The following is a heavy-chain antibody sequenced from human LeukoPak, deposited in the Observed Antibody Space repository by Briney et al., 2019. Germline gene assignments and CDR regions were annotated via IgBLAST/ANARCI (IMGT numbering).Heavy chain of an antibody. D-gene: IGHD3-22*01. CDR2: IYTSGST. J-gene: IGHJ3*02. Sequence: PSETLSLTCTVSGGSISNYYWSWIRQPAGQGLESIGRIYTSGSTNYNPSLKSRVTMSVDTSKNQFSLKLSSVTAADTAVYYCARGGYYYDSSGYYYAFDIWGQGTMVTVSS. CDR3: ARGGYYYDSSGYYYAFDI. CDR1: GGSISNYY. V-gene: IGHV4-4*07.